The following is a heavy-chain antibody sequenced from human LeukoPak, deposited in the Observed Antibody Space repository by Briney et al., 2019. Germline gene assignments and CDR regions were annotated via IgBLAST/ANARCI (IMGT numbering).Heavy chain of an antibody. CDR1: GFTFSGSA. J-gene: IGHJ4*02. D-gene: IGHD5-24*01. CDR2: IRSKANSYAT. CDR3: TRLGDGYKIDY. V-gene: IGHV3-73*01. Sequence: GASLRLSCAAYGFTFSGSAMHWVRQAPGKGLEWVGRIRSKANSYATAYAASVKGRFTISRDDSKNTAYLQMNSLKTEDTAVYYCTRLGDGYKIDYWGQGTLVTVSS.